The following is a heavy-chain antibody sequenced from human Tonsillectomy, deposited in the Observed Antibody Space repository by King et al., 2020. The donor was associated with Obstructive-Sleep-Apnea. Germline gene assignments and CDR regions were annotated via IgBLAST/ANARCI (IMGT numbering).Heavy chain of an antibody. CDR1: GGSISSYY. J-gene: IGHJ6*02. CDR2: IYDSGST. D-gene: IGHD6-6*01. Sequence: QLQESGPGLVKPSETLSLTCTVSGGSISSYYWSWIRQPPGKGLEWIGYIYDSGSTNYNPSLKSRVTISVDTSKNQSSLKLNSVTAADTAVYYCASARYYYYGMDVWGQGTTVTVSS. V-gene: IGHV4-59*08. CDR3: ASARYYYYGMDV.